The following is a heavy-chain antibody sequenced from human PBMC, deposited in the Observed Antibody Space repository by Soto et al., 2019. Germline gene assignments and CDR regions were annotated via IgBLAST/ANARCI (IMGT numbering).Heavy chain of an antibody. Sequence: PGGSLRLSCAASGFTFDDYAMHWVRQAPGKGLEWVSGISWNSGSIGYADSVKGRFTISRDNAKNSLYLQMNSLRAEDTALYYCATDIRYYDILTGYFDYWGQGTLVTVSS. D-gene: IGHD3-9*01. CDR1: GFTFDDYA. V-gene: IGHV3-9*01. CDR2: ISWNSGSI. CDR3: ATDIRYYDILTGYFDY. J-gene: IGHJ4*02.